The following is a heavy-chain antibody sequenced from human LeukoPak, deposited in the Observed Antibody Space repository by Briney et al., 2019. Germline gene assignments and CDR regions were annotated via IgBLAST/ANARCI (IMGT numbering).Heavy chain of an antibody. Sequence: PGGSLRLSCAASGFTFSSYGMHWVRQAPGKGLEWVAFIRYDGSNKYYADSVKGRFTISRDNSKNTLYLQMNSVRAEDTAVYYCAKDHGSGQVYDFWSGPGDYWGQGTLVTVSS. CDR2: IRYDGSNK. CDR1: GFTFSSYG. D-gene: IGHD3-3*01. V-gene: IGHV3-30*02. J-gene: IGHJ4*02. CDR3: AKDHGSGQVYDFWSGPGDY.